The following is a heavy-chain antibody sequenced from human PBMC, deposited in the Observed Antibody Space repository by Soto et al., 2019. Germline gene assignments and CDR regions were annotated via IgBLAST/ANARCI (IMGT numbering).Heavy chain of an antibody. Sequence: QVQLQESGPGLVKPSATLSLTCTVSSGSVSSATDYWTWIRQPPGKGLEWIGYTAYNGNSDRNLSLMSRVTRSIDRSKNQFSLTLRSVTAADTAVYSCARQSSYDSEHYHYWFDPWGRGILVTVSS. CDR3: ARQSSYDSEHYHYWFDP. CDR2: TAYNGNS. D-gene: IGHD3-22*01. CDR1: SGSVSSATDY. J-gene: IGHJ5*02. V-gene: IGHV4-61*01.